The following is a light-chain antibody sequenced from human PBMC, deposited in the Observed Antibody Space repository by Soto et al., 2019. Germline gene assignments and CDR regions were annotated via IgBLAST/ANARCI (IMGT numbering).Light chain of an antibody. CDR2: GAS. Sequence: DIVMTQSPATLSVAPGERVTFSCRASQGVSRKLAWYQHKPGQAPRLLISGASTGATGIPARFSGSGSGTEFTLTISSLQSEDCAIYYCQQYHTWPITFGEGTKVEI. CDR1: QGVSRK. V-gene: IGKV3-15*01. J-gene: IGKJ4*01. CDR3: QQYHTWPIT.